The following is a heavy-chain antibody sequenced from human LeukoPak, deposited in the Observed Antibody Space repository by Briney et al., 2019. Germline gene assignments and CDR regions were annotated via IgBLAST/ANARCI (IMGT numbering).Heavy chain of an antibody. D-gene: IGHD3-10*01. V-gene: IGHV3-30*18. CDR3: AKGDHGSGSPTGGDYYYGMDV. CDR1: GFTFSSYG. Sequence: GGSLRLSCAASGFTFSSYGMHWVRQAPGKGLEWVAVISYDGSNKYYADSVKGRFTISRDNSKNTLYLQMNSLRAEDTAVYHCAKGDHGSGSPTGGDYYYGMDVWGKGTTVTVSS. CDR2: ISYDGSNK. J-gene: IGHJ6*04.